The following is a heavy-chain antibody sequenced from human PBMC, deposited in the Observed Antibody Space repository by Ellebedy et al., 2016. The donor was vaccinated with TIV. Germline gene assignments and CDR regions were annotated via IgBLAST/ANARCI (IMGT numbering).Heavy chain of an antibody. CDR3: AKGPEQWLIRSGGFED. Sequence: GESLKISCAASGFTFSSYAMAWVRQAPGKGLEWVSSISQSGDNTFYADSVKGRFTISRDNSKNTLFLQMNSLRVEDTAVYYCAKGPEQWLIRSGGFEDWGQGTQVTVSS. J-gene: IGHJ4*02. V-gene: IGHV3-23*01. D-gene: IGHD6-19*01. CDR1: GFTFSSYA. CDR2: ISQSGDNT.